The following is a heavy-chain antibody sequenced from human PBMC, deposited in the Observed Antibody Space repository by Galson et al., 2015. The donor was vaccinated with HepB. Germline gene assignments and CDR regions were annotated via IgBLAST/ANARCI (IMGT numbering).Heavy chain of an antibody. V-gene: IGHV3-33*01. CDR3: ARERAGSSSSGLDY. CDR1: GFTFSSYG. D-gene: IGHD6-6*01. CDR2: IWYDGSNK. Sequence: SLRLSCAASGFTFSSYGMHWVRQAPGKGLEWVAVIWYDGSNKYYADSVKGRFTISRDNSKNTLYLQMNSLRAEDTAVYYCARERAGSSSSGLDYWGQGTLVTVSS. J-gene: IGHJ4*02.